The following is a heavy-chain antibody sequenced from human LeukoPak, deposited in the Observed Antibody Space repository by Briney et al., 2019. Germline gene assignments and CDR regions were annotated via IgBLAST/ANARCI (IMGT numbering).Heavy chain of an antibody. V-gene: IGHV3-33*01. D-gene: IGHD3-10*01. CDR1: GFTFTWYG. CDR2: IWYDGSKK. J-gene: IGHJ4*02. CDR3: ARDVGSGSYSASDY. Sequence: PGGSLGLSCAASGFTFTWYGIHWVRQAPGKGLEWVAVIWYDGSKKYYADSVKGRFTISRDDAKNSLYLQMNSLRAEDTAVYYCARDVGSGSYSASDYWGQGTLVTVSS.